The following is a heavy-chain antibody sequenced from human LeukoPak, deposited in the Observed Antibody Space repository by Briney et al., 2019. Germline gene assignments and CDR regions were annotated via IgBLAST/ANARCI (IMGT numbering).Heavy chain of an antibody. D-gene: IGHD1-26*01. CDR2: IYYDGTNK. CDR3: ARASGSYSSYFDY. CDR1: GFTFNRYG. J-gene: IGHJ4*02. Sequence: PGRSLGLSCEVAGFTFNRYGMHWVRQAPGKGLEWVAVIYYDGTNKYYADSVKGRFTISRDNSRDTLYLQIDSLTAEDTAVYYCARASGSYSSYFDYWGRGTLVTVSS. V-gene: IGHV3-33*01.